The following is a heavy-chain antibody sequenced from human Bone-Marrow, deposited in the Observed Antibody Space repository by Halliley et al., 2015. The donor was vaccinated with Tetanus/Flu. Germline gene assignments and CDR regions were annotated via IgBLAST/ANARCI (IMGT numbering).Heavy chain of an antibody. Sequence: WMGGVIPFNGRTKYAQNFQGRVPLTTDTSTGTAYMDLRSLTSDDTAVYYCARHTALIRGGIDYWGQGTLVTVSS. V-gene: IGHV1-18*01. D-gene: IGHD3-10*01. J-gene: IGHJ4*02. CDR3: ARHTALIRGGIDY. CDR2: VIPFNGRT.